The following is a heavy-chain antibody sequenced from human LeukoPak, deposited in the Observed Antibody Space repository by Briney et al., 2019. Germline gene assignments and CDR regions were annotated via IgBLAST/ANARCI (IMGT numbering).Heavy chain of an antibody. J-gene: IGHJ3*02. V-gene: IGHV3-21*04. CDR1: QFY. CDR3: ARGFDGYYGFDI. Sequence: PGGSLRLSCAASQFYMNWVRQAPGKGLEWVSSISKSSTYIYYAESVKGRFTISRDNARNSAYLQMNSLRAEDTAVYYCARGFDGYYGFDIRGQGTMVTVSS. D-gene: IGHD5-24*01. CDR2: ISKSSTYI.